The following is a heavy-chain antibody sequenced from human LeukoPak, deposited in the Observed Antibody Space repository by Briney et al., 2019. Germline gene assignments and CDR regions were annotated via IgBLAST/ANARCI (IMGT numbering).Heavy chain of an antibody. CDR2: IGHDGSNK. V-gene: IGHV3-30*02. CDR1: GFTFSRSA. CDR3: ARDPTSHYDFWTPPDY. Sequence: GGSLRLSCATSGFTFSRSAMHWVRQAPGKGLEWVAFIGHDGSNKNYADSVQGRFTISRDSSTNTLYLQMNSLRIEDTAVYYCARDPTSHYDFWTPPDYWGQGTLVTVSS. J-gene: IGHJ4*02. D-gene: IGHD3-3*01.